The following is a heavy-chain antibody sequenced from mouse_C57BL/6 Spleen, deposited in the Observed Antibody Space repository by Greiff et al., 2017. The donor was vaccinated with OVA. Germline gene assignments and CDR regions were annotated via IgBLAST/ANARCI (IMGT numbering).Heavy chain of an antibody. CDR3: ARKLRYYLDY. CDR2: IDPSDSYT. CDR1: GYTFTSYW. D-gene: IGHD1-1*01. J-gene: IGHJ2*01. Sequence: VQLQQPGAELVKPGASVKLSCKASGYTFTSYWMQWVKQRPGQGLEWIGEIDPSDSYTNYNQKFKGKATLTVDTSSSTAYMQLSSLTSEDSAVYYCARKLRYYLDYWGQGTTLTVSS. V-gene: IGHV1-50*01.